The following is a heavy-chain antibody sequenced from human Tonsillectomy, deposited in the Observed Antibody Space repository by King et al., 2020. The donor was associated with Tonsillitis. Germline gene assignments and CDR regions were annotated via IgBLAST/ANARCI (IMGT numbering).Heavy chain of an antibody. CDR1: GFTFSSYS. Sequence: QLVQSGGGLVKPGGSLRLSCAASGFTFSSYSMNWVRQAPGKGLEWVSSISSSSSYIYYADSVKGRFTISRDNAKNSLYLQMNSLRAEDTAVYYCARVGQTGRDAVDIWGQGTMVTVSS. CDR2: ISSSSSYI. CDR3: ARVGQTGRDAVDI. D-gene: IGHD1-14*01. J-gene: IGHJ3*02. V-gene: IGHV3-21*01.